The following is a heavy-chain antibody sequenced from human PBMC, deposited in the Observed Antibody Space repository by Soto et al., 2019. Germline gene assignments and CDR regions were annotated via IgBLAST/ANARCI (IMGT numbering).Heavy chain of an antibody. V-gene: IGHV3-30*04. CDR1: GFTFSIYA. CDR2: SSYEGDYK. CDR3: ARSRGLRGNFDN. J-gene: IGHJ4*02. Sequence: GGSLRLSCAGSGFTFSIYAMHWVRQAPGKGLEWVAVSSYEGDYKYDADSVKGRFTISRDNSRNRLYLQMNSLTTEDTAVYYCARSRGLRGNFDNWGQGTLVTVSS. D-gene: IGHD3-10*01.